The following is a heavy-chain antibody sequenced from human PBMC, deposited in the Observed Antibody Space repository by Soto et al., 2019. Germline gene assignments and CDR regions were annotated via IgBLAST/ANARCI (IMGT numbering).Heavy chain of an antibody. CDR2: IYPGDSDT. CDR3: ARQASSSWTSGGMDV. V-gene: IGHV5-51*01. D-gene: IGHD6-13*01. Sequence: GEYLKISCKGSGYSFTSYWIGWVRQMPGKGLEWMGIIYPGDSDTRYSPSFQGQVTISADKSISTAYLQWSSLKASDTAMYYCARQASSSWTSGGMDVWGQGTTVTVYS. J-gene: IGHJ6*02. CDR1: GYSFTSYW.